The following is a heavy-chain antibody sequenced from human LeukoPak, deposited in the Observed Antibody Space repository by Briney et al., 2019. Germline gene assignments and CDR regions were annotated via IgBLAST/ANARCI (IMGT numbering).Heavy chain of an antibody. J-gene: IGHJ4*02. Sequence: GGSLRLSCAASGFTFSSYWMHWVRQAPGKGLVWVSRINSDGSSTSYADSVKGRFTISRDNAKNSLYLQMNSLRAEDTALYYCARALGMDGDYEDAIDYWGQGTLVTVSS. D-gene: IGHD4-17*01. CDR3: ARALGMDGDYEDAIDY. V-gene: IGHV3-74*01. CDR2: INSDGSST. CDR1: GFTFSSYW.